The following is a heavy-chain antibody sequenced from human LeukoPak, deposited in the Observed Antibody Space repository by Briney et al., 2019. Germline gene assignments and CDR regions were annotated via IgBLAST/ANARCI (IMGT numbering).Heavy chain of an antibody. CDR3: ARQFRDSGGYYYFDY. CDR1: GGSISSSDYY. CDR2: VYYSGST. Sequence: SETLSLTCTVYGGSISSSDYYWGWIRRPPGKGLEWIGSVYYSGSTHYNPSLKSRVTISVDMSKNQFSLKLSSVTAADTALYFCARQFRDSGGYYYFDYWGQGTLITVSS. D-gene: IGHD3-22*01. V-gene: IGHV4-39*01. J-gene: IGHJ4*02.